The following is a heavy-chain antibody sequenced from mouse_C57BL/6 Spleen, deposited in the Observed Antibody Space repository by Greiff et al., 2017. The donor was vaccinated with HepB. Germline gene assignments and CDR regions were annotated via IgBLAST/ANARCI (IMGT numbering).Heavy chain of an antibody. CDR2: IHPNSGST. D-gene: IGHD1-1*01. Sequence: QVQLQQSGAELVKPGASVKLSCKASGYTFTSYLMHWVKQRPGQGLEWIGMIHPNSGSTNYNEKFKSKATLTVDKSSSTAYMQLSSLTSEDSAVYYCARSLTGFAYWGQGTLVTVSA. V-gene: IGHV1-64*01. J-gene: IGHJ3*01. CDR1: GYTFTSYL. CDR3: ARSLTGFAY.